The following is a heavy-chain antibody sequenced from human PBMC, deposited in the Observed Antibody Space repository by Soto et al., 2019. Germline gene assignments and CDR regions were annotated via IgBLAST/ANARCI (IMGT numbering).Heavy chain of an antibody. CDR1: GLIFSDYA. V-gene: IGHV3-23*01. CDR2: ISGSGGNT. Sequence: EVQLLESGGDLVQPGGSLRLSCAASGLIFSDYAMSWVRQAPGKGLECVACISGSGGNTFYADSVKGRFTISRDNSKNTLSLHMNSLRVDDTAVYFCAKDRFGIVVPVDYWGQGTLVTVSS. CDR3: AKDRFGIVVPVDY. J-gene: IGHJ4*02. D-gene: IGHD1-26*01.